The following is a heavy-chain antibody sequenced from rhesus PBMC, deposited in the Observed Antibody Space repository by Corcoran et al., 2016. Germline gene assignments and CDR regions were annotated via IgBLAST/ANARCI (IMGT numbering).Heavy chain of an antibody. D-gene: IGHD1-26*01. J-gene: IGHJ6*01. Sequence: DVQLVESGGGLVKPGGSLRLSCVASGFTFSSYEMHWVRQAPGKGLDWVSVISESGGTIYYADSVKRRFTISRDNAKNALFLQMNSLRAEDTAVYYCTGKLELLDYGLDSWGQGVVVTVSS. CDR1: GFTFSSYE. CDR2: ISESGGTI. V-gene: IGHV3-100*02. CDR3: TGKLELLDYGLDS.